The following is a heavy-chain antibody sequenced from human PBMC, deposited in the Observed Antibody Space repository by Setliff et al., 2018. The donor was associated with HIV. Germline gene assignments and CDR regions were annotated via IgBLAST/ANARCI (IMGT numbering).Heavy chain of an antibody. CDR3: ARAMVPDSSGYYRPPAFDI. J-gene: IGHJ3*02. V-gene: IGHV3-53*01. CDR1: GFTFSDYY. Sequence: PGESLKISCAASGFTFSDYYMSWVRQAPGKGLEWVSVIYSGGSTYYADSVKGRFTISRDNSKNTLYLQMNSLRAEDTAVYYCARAMVPDSSGYYRPPAFDIWGQGTMVTVSS. CDR2: IYSGGST. D-gene: IGHD3-22*01.